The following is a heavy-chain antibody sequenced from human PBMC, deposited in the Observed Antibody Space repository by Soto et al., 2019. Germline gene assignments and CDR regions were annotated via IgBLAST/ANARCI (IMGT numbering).Heavy chain of an antibody. J-gene: IGHJ6*04. CDR1: GFTFSSYA. D-gene: IGHD4-17*01. CDR2: ISYDGSNK. CDR3: ARDGHTAEGHYYYGMAA. V-gene: IGHV3-30-3*01. Sequence: GWSLRLSCAASGFTFSSYAMHWVRQAPGKGLEWVAFISYDGSNKYYADSVKGRFTISRDNSKNTLYLQMNSLRAEDTAVYYCARDGHTAEGHYYYGMAAWGKGTKVTVS.